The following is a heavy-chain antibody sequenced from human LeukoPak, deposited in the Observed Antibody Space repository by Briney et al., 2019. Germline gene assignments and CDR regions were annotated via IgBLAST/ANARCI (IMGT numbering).Heavy chain of an antibody. CDR1: GFTFSSYA. D-gene: IGHD3-10*01. Sequence: GGSLRLSCAASGFTFSSYAMSWVRQAPGKGLEWVSAISGSGGSTYYADSVMGRFTISRDNSKNTLYLQMNSLRAEDTAVYHCAKDWVEDYYGSGSYDYWGQGTLVTVSS. J-gene: IGHJ4*02. CDR2: ISGSGGST. CDR3: AKDWVEDYYGSGSYDY. V-gene: IGHV3-23*01.